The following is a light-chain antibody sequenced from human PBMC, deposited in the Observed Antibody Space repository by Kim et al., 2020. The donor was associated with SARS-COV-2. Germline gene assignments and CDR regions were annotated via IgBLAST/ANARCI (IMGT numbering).Light chain of an antibody. V-gene: IGKV3-15*01. Sequence: SVSPGDRVTDSCKASQSLDSNLAWYQQRPGQAPRLLIYRASTRATGIPDRFSGSGSRTEFTLTISSLQSEDVAVYFCQHYNNWPYSFGQGTKLEI. J-gene: IGKJ2*03. CDR2: RAS. CDR1: QSLDSN. CDR3: QHYNNWPYS.